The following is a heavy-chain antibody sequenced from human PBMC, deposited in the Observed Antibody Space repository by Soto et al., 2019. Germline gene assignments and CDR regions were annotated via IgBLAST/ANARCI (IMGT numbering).Heavy chain of an antibody. CDR1: GASCENFG. D-gene: IGHD1-26*01. J-gene: IGHJ5*02. CDR3: AKNQGVELVPLATVDWFDP. Sequence: GGSLRLTCADSGASCENFGMSWVRQAPGKGLEWISSISGSGFKKYYADSVKGRFTISRDNSKSTVYLELNNLSAEDTAVYHCAKNQGVELVPLATVDWFDPWGQGSVVTVSS. CDR2: ISGSGFKK. V-gene: IGHV3-23*01.